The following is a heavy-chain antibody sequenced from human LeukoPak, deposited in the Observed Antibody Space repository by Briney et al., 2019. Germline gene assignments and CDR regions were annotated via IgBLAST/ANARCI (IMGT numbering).Heavy chain of an antibody. D-gene: IGHD2-15*01. V-gene: IGHV3-33*01. CDR3: AREVCSGGACYSNYYYYYMDV. Sequence: GGSLRLSCAASEFTFSSFGMHWVRQAPGKGLEWVAVIWYDGSNEDYADSVKGRFTISRDNSKNTLYLQMHSLRDDDTAVYYRAREVCSGGACYSNYYYYYMDVWGTGTTVTVSS. CDR2: IWYDGSNE. CDR1: EFTFSSFG. J-gene: IGHJ6*03.